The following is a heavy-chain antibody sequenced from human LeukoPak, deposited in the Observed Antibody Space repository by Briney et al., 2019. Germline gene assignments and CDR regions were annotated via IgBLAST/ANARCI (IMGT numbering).Heavy chain of an antibody. CDR1: GYTFTGYY. J-gene: IGHJ5*02. CDR2: INPSSGGT. D-gene: IGHD3-10*01. CDR3: ARGGYYGSGNDFRFDP. Sequence: GASVKVSCKASGYTFTGYYMHWVRQAPGQGLEWMGWINPSSGGTNSAQKFQGRVTMTRGTSISTAYMELIRLRSDDTAVYYCARGGYYGSGNDFRFDPWGQGTLVTVSS. V-gene: IGHV1-2*02.